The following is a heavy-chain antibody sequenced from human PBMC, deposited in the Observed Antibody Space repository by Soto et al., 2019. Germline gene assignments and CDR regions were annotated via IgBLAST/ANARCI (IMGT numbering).Heavy chain of an antibody. V-gene: IGHV3-7*01. CDR1: GLTFSISW. CDR3: ATANRPYAFDM. J-gene: IGHJ3*02. CDR2: INPAGNVQ. Sequence: VQLVESGGGLVQPGESLRLSCAASGLTFSISWMTWVRQAPGEGLEWVSNINPAGNVQQYADSVKERFTISRDNARNSRFLQLCRLGVEDMAVYYCATANRPYAFDMWGPGTMVTVSS.